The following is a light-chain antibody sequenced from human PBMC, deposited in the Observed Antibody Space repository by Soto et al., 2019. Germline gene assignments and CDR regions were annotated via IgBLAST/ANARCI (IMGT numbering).Light chain of an antibody. CDR3: QQYYTTPVT. CDR1: QTVLHGSNY. Sequence: DIVMTQSPDSLAVSLGERDTINCKTSQTVLHGSNYLAWYQQKPGQPPKLLIYWASTRESGVPDRFSGSGSGTDFTLTISSLQAEDVAVYYCQQYYTTPVTFGQGTKVEIK. V-gene: IGKV4-1*01. J-gene: IGKJ1*01. CDR2: WAS.